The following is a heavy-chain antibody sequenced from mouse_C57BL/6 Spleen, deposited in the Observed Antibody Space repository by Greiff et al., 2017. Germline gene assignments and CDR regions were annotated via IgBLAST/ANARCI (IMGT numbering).Heavy chain of an antibody. J-gene: IGHJ4*01. CDR1: GYTFTSYW. CDR2: IDPSDSYT. D-gene: IGHD2-3*01. V-gene: IGHV1-50*01. CDR3: AKSDGCYEGAMDY. Sequence: VQLQQPGAELVKPGASVKLSCKASGYTFTSYWMQWVKQRPGQGLEWIGEIDPSDSYTNYNQKFKGKATLTVDTSSSTAYMQLSSLTSEDSAVYYCAKSDGCYEGAMDYWGQGTSVTVSS.